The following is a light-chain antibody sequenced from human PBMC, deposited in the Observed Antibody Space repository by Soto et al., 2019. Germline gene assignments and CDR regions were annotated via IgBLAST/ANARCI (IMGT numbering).Light chain of an antibody. J-gene: IGKJ5*01. CDR2: DAS. CDR1: QDISDF. V-gene: IGKV1-33*01. CDR3: QQYDDLPIT. Sequence: DIQMTQSPSSLFASIGDRVTITCQASQDISDFLNWYQQKPGKAPKVLIYDASKLQTGVPSRFSGRGSGTDFSFTINSLQPDDSGTYYCQQYDDLPITFGQGTRLEIK.